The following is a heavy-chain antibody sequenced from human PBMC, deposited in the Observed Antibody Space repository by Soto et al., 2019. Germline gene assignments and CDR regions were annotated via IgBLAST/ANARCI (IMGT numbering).Heavy chain of an antibody. V-gene: IGHV4-31*03. CDR2: IYYSGST. Sequence: QVKLQESGPGRVKPSQTLSLTCNVSGGAIDSGGYYWCWIRQHPGKGLEWIGYIYYSGSTYYNPSLKSRVSISIDTSKNQFSLELISVTAADTAVYYCARVGTSYARRGLDVWGQGTTVTVSS. D-gene: IGHD7-27*01. J-gene: IGHJ6*02. CDR3: ARVGTSYARRGLDV. CDR1: GGAIDSGGYY.